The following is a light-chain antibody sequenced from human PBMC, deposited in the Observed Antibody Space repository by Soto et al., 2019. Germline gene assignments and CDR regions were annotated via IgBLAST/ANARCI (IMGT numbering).Light chain of an antibody. Sequence: QSVLAQPPSASATPGQRVTISCSGSSSNIGSNTVNWYQQLPGTAPELLIFSNNERTPGVPDRFSGSKSGTSASLAISGLQSEDEAEYHCAAWDDSLNAVVFGGGTKLTVL. V-gene: IGLV1-44*01. CDR1: SSNIGSNT. CDR2: SNN. CDR3: AAWDDSLNAVV. J-gene: IGLJ2*01.